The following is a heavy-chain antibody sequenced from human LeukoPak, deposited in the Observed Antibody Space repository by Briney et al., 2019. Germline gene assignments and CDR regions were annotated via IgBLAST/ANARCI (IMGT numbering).Heavy chain of an antibody. Sequence: ASVKVSCKASGGTFNNYAISWVRQAPGHGLGWMGRIIPMLNIPNYAPKFLGRVTITADKSTSTAYMELTRLTSEDTATYYCARDPHASGSRMRWLDPWGQGTLVTVSS. J-gene: IGHJ5*02. V-gene: IGHV1-69*04. CDR1: GGTFNNYA. D-gene: IGHD3-10*01. CDR3: ARDPHASGSRMRWLDP. CDR2: IIPMLNIP.